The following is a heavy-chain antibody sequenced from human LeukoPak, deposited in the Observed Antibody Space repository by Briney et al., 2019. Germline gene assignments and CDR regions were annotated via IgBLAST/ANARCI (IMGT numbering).Heavy chain of an antibody. J-gene: IGHJ4*02. CDR1: GFTFSSYA. V-gene: IGHV4-34*01. Sequence: PGGSLRLSCAASGFTFSSYAMSWIRQPPGKGLEWIGEINHSGSTNYNPSLKSRVTISVDTSKNQFSLKLSSVTAADTAVYYCARGTLVYQLLTFDYWGQGTLVTVSS. CDR2: INHSGST. D-gene: IGHD2-2*01. CDR3: ARGTLVYQLLTFDY.